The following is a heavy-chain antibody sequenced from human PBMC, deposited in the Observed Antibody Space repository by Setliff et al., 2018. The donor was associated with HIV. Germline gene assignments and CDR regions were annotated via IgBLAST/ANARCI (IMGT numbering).Heavy chain of an antibody. V-gene: IGHV3-23*01. CDR1: GFTFSNYA. Sequence: GGSLRLSCAASGFTFSNYAMGWVRQVPGKGLEWVASISNTGRNTYYGDSVKGRFIISRDTSKNTLFLQMSSLRVEDTAVYHCARRDYWSQGTLVTVSS. CDR2: ISNTGRNT. J-gene: IGHJ4*02. CDR3: ARRDY.